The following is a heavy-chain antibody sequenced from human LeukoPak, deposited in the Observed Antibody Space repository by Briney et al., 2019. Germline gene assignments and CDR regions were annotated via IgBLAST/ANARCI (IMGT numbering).Heavy chain of an antibody. CDR3: AKARDYDILNLGH. CDR1: GFTFSSYG. Sequence: GGSLRLSCAASGFTFSSYGMHWVRQAPGKGLEWVAFIRYDGSNKYYADSVKGRFTISRDNSKNTLYLQMNSLRAEDTAVYYCAKARDYDILNLGHWGQGTLVTVSS. D-gene: IGHD3-9*01. V-gene: IGHV3-30*02. CDR2: IRYDGSNK. J-gene: IGHJ4*02.